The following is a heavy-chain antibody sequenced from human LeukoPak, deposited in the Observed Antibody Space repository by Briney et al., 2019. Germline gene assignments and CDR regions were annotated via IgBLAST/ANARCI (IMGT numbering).Heavy chain of an antibody. CDR1: GFPVSTNY. J-gene: IGHJ4*02. Sequence: GSLRLSCAASGFPVSTNYMSWVRQAPGKGLEWVSVIYSGGRTYYADSVKGRFTISRDNSKDTLYLQMNSLRAEDTAVYYCARESNSGYYLSYWGQGTLVTVSS. CDR3: ARESNSGYYLSY. CDR2: IYSGGRT. D-gene: IGHD3-22*01. V-gene: IGHV3-66*01.